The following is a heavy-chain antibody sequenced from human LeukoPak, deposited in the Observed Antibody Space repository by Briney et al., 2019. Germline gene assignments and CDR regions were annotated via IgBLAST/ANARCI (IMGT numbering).Heavy chain of an antibody. CDR2: ISGSGGST. V-gene: IGHV3-23*01. Sequence: GGSLRLSCAASGFTFSSYSMNWVRQAPGKGLEWVSAISGSGGSTYYADSVKGRFTISRDNSKNTLYPQMNSLRAEDTAVYYCANGRPGRDSMYYWGQGTLVTVSS. D-gene: IGHD3-10*01. J-gene: IGHJ4*02. CDR3: ANGRPGRDSMYY. CDR1: GFTFSSYS.